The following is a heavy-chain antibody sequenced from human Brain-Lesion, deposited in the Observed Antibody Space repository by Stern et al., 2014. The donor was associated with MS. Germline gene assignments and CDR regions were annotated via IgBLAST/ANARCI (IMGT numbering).Heavy chain of an antibody. Sequence: QVQLVQSGPGLVKPSETLSLTCTVAGGSVSSTSYAWAWIRQPPGKGLEWIGTIYYSGNTHYSPSLKSRLTISLDTSKNPVSLQLRSVTAADTAVYYCAGEEDIRYCSGGSCTGNWFDPWGQGTLVTVSS. D-gene: IGHD2-15*01. J-gene: IGHJ5*02. CDR3: AGEEDIRYCSGGSCTGNWFDP. CDR1: GGSVSSTSYA. CDR2: IYYSGNT. V-gene: IGHV4-39*01.